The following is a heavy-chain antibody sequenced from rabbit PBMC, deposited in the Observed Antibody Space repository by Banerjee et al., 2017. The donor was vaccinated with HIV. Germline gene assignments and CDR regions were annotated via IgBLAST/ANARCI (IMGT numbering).Heavy chain of an antibody. Sequence: QEQLEESGGDLVKPEGSLTLTCTASGFSFSSSYWICWVRQAPGKGLEWIACICTGSSGSTYYASWAKGRFTVSKTSSTTVTLQMTNLTAADTATYFCASSSGGYYMGDWLDLWGPGTLVTVS. D-gene: IGHD1-1*01. V-gene: IGHV1S45*01. J-gene: IGHJ5*01. CDR3: ASSSGGYYMGDWLDL. CDR2: ICTGSSGST. CDR1: GFSFSSSYW.